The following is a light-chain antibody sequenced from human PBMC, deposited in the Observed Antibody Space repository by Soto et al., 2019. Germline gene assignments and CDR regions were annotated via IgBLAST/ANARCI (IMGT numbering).Light chain of an antibody. CDR1: SSDVGGFKY. Sequence: QSVLTQPASVSGSPGQSLTISCTGTSSDVGGFKYVSWYQQHPGKAPKLMIYEVSNRPSGVSNRFSGSEAGNTASLTISGLQAEDEADYYCNSYTGSRYVFGSGATVTVL. J-gene: IGLJ1*01. CDR2: EVS. V-gene: IGLV2-14*01. CDR3: NSYTGSRYV.